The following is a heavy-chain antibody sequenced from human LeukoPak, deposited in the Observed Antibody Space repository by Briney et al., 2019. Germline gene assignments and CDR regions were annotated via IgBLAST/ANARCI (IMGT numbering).Heavy chain of an antibody. CDR1: GYTLTELS. CDR3: ATDRYCSSTSCYAGRGYWFDP. CDR2: FDPEDGEK. Sequence: ASVKVSCKVSGYTLTELSMHWVRQAPGKGLEWMGGFDPEDGEKIYAQKFQGRVTMTEDKSTDTAYMELSSLRSEDTAVYYCATDRYCSSTSCYAGRGYWFDPWGQGTVVTVSS. D-gene: IGHD2-2*01. V-gene: IGHV1-24*01. J-gene: IGHJ5*02.